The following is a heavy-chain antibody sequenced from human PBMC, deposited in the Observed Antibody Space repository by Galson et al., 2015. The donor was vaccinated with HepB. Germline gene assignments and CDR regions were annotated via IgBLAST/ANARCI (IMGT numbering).Heavy chain of an antibody. J-gene: IGHJ4*02. V-gene: IGHV3-15*01. CDR1: GFTVTSYA. CDR3: TTEERASSGYYYYFDY. CDR2: IKSKTDGGTT. Sequence: SLRLSCAVSGFTVTSYAMTWVRQAPGKGLEWVGRIKSKTDGGTTEYAAPVKGRFTISRDDSKNTLYLQMNSLKTEDTAVYYCTTEERASSGYYYYFDYWGQGTLVTVSS. D-gene: IGHD3-22*01.